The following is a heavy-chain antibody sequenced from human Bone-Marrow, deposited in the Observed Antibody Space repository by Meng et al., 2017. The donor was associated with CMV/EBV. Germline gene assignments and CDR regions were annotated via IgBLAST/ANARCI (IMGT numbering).Heavy chain of an antibody. CDR1: GGSISRYY. CDR3: ARGIEDIVVVPAANYYYYYGMHV. CDR2: IYYSGST. V-gene: IGHV4-59*01. D-gene: IGHD2-2*01. Sequence: SETLSLICTVSGGSISRYYWSWIRQPPGKGLEWIGYIYYSGSTNYNPSLKSRVNISVDTSKKQFSLKLSSVTDAETAVYYCARGIEDIVVVPAANYYYYYGMHVLGQGTTVTVPS. J-gene: IGHJ6*02.